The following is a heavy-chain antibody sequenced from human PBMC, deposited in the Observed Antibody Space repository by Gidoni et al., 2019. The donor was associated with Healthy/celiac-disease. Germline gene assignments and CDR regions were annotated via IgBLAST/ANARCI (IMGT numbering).Heavy chain of an antibody. CDR2: ISGSGGSS. D-gene: IGHD3-10*01. Sequence: EVQLLESGGGLVQPGGSLSLSCAASGFTFSSYAMSWVRQAPGKGLEWVSAISGSGGSSYYADSVKGRFTISRDNSKNTLYLQMNSLSAEDTAVYYCAKEPYGSGSYEDVWGQGTTVTVSS. V-gene: IGHV3-23*01. J-gene: IGHJ6*02. CDR3: AKEPYGSGSYEDV. CDR1: GFTFSSYA.